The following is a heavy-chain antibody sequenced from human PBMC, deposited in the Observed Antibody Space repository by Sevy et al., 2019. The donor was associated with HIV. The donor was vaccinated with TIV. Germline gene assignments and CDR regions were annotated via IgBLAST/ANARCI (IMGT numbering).Heavy chain of an antibody. Sequence: GGSLRLSCTGSGFTFGDYAMSWFRQAPGRGLEWVGFIRSEAYGGTTAYAASVEGRFTISRDDPKSVAYLQMNSLKTEDTAVYYCTRDKNPPLDYWGQGTLVTVSS. J-gene: IGHJ4*02. CDR3: TRDKNPPLDY. CDR1: GFTFGDYA. CDR2: IRSEAYGGTT. V-gene: IGHV3-49*03.